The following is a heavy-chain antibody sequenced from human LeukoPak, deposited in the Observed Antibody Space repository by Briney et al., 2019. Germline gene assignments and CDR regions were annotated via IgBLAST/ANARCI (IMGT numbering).Heavy chain of an antibody. J-gene: IGHJ4*02. Sequence: SETLSLTCTVSGGSISSYYWSWIRQPPGKGLEWIGYIYYSGSTNYNPSLKSRVTISVDTSKNQFSLKLSSVTAADTAVYYCARLAAANGENHGELDYWGQGTLVTVSS. V-gene: IGHV4-59*01. CDR3: ARLAAANGENHGELDY. CDR1: GGSISSYY. CDR2: IYYSGST. D-gene: IGHD6-13*01.